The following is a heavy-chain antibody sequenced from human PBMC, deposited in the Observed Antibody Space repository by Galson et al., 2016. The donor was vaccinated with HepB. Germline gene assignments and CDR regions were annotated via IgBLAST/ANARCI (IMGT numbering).Heavy chain of an antibody. CDR1: RFTFSNCG. V-gene: IGHV3-33*06. CDR3: AKGRPDYYGSGSYAPLDY. J-gene: IGHJ4*02. CDR2: IWYDGSQK. D-gene: IGHD3-10*01. Sequence: SLRLSCAASRFTFSNCGMHWVRQAPGKGLEWVAVIWYDGSQKYYADSVKGRFTISRDNSKNTLSLQMNSLRAEDTAVYYCAKGRPDYYGSGSYAPLDYWGQGTLVTVSS.